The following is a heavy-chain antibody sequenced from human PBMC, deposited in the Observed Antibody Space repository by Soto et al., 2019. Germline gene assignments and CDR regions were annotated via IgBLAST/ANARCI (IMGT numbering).Heavy chain of an antibody. CDR3: ARGDYGSGSYYKGGYYGMDV. V-gene: IGHV4-59*01. J-gene: IGHJ6*02. D-gene: IGHD3-10*01. CDR2: IYYSGST. CDR1: GGSISTYY. Sequence: QVQLQESGPGLVKPSETLSLTCTVSGGSISTYYWSWIRQPPGKGLEWIGYIYYSGSTNYNPSLKSRVTISVDTSKNQFSLKLSPVTAADTAVYYCARGDYGSGSYYKGGYYGMDVWGQGTTVTVSS.